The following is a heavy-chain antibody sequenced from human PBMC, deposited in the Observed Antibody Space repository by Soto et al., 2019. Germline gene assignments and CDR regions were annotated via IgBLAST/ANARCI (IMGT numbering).Heavy chain of an antibody. CDR3: ARGGYSSGWCVDF. D-gene: IGHD6-19*01. V-gene: IGHV3-48*01. CDR1: GFIFRTYS. CDR2: ISDDPDNK. J-gene: IGHJ4*02. Sequence: EVQLVESGGALVQPGGSLRLSCVASGFIFRTYSMNWVRQVPGKGLEWLSYISDDPDNKYYADSVKGRFTISRDNAKNSLYLQMNSLRAEDTAVYYCARGGYSSGWCVDFWGEGTLVTVSS.